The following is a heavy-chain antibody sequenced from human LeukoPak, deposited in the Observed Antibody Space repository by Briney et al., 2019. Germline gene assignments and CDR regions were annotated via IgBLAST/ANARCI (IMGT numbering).Heavy chain of an antibody. V-gene: IGHV4-34*01. D-gene: IGHD6-13*01. Sequence: SETLSLTCAVSGGSFSGYYWSWIRQPPGKGLEWIGEINHSGSTNYNPSLKSRVTLSVDTSKTQFSLKLSSVTAADRAVYYGAMDGYSSSWNWCDPWGQGTLVTVSS. J-gene: IGHJ5*02. CDR1: GGSFSGYY. CDR3: AMDGYSSSWNWCDP. CDR2: INHSGST.